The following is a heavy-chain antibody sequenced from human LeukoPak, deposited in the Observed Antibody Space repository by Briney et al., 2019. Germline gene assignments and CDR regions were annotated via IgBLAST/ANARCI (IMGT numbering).Heavy chain of an antibody. CDR1: GGSIDSGGYY. D-gene: IGHD3-10*01. Sequence: SETLSLTCNVSGGSIDSGGYYWTWIRHHPGKGLEWIGYINYSGSTYSNPSLKSRVSISLDTSKSQFSLKLSSVTAADTAVYYCARDRITMVRGVAGMDVWGQGISVIVSS. CDR3: ARDRITMVRGVAGMDV. CDR2: INYSGST. J-gene: IGHJ6*02. V-gene: IGHV4-31*03.